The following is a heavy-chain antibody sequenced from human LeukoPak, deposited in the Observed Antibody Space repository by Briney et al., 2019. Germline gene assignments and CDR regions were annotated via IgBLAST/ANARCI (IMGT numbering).Heavy chain of an antibody. Sequence: PSETLPLTCTVSGYSISSGYYWGWIRQPPGKGLEWIGSIYHSGSTYYNPSLKSRVTISVDTSKNQFSLKLSSVTAADTAVYYCARASDDYGDSNYYYYMDVWGKGTTVTVSS. CDR1: GYSISSGYY. D-gene: IGHD4-17*01. V-gene: IGHV4-38-2*02. J-gene: IGHJ6*03. CDR3: ARASDDYGDSNYYYYMDV. CDR2: IYHSGST.